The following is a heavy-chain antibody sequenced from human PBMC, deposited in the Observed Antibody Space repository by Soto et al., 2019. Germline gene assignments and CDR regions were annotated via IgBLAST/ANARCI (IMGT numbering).Heavy chain of an antibody. Sequence: PSVKVSCKASGYRFVDYYIHWVRQAPGQGLEWMGILNPKGGESKYAQKLQGRVTMTRDTSTSTVYMDLRSLTSEDTAVYYCARQYVSNWFDPWGQGTLVTVSS. CDR3: ARQYVSNWFDP. D-gene: IGHD3-16*01. CDR1: GYRFVDYY. J-gene: IGHJ5*02. V-gene: IGHV1-46*01. CDR2: LNPKGGES.